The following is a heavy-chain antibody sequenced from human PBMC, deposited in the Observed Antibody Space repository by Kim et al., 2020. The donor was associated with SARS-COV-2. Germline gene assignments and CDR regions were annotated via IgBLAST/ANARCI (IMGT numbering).Heavy chain of an antibody. CDR3: ARSVAIMPPGMDV. D-gene: IGHD2-2*01. CDR2: INPGKGTT. J-gene: IGHJ6*02. Sequence: ASVKVSCKASGYTFTTYAMQWVRQAPGQRLEWMGWINPGKGTTKYSEKFQGRVTITRDTSARTAYMELSSLRPEDTAVYYCARSVAIMPPGMDVWGQGTTVTVYS. V-gene: IGHV1-3*01. CDR1: GYTFTTYA.